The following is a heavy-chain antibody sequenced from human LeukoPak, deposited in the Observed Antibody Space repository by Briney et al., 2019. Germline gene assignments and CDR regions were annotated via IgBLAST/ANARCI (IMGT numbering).Heavy chain of an antibody. D-gene: IGHD1-26*01. CDR3: ARDGGGSYSMADY. J-gene: IGHJ4*02. Sequence: PGGSLRLSCAASGFTFSTYYMSWVRQAPGTGLEWVANIKQDGSEKYYVDSVKGRFTISRDNAKNSLYLQMNSLRAEDTAVYYCARDGGGSYSMADYWGQGTLVTVSS. CDR1: GFTFSTYY. V-gene: IGHV3-7*01. CDR2: IKQDGSEK.